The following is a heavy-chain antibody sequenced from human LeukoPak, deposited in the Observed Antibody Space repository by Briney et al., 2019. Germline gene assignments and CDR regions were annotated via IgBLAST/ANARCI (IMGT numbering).Heavy chain of an antibody. CDR1: GGSISSYY. Sequence: SETLSLTCTVSGGSISSYYWSWIRQPPGKGLEWIGYIYYSGSTNYNPSLKSRVTISVDTSKNQFSLKLSSVTAADTAVYYCAKDGFALALHYSFDYWGQGTLVTVSS. V-gene: IGHV4-59*01. D-gene: IGHD3-3*01. J-gene: IGHJ4*02. CDR2: IYYSGST. CDR3: AKDGFALALHYSFDY.